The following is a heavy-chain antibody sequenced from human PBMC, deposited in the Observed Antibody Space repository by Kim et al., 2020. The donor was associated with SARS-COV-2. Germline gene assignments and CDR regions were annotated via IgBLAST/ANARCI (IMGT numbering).Heavy chain of an antibody. J-gene: IGHJ4*02. Sequence: KGRFTISRDNSKNTLYLQMNSLRAEDTAVYYCAKEGTGYYYDSSGYYYDYWGQGILVTVSS. D-gene: IGHD3-22*01. V-gene: IGHV3-23*01. CDR3: AKEGTGYYYDSSGYYYDY.